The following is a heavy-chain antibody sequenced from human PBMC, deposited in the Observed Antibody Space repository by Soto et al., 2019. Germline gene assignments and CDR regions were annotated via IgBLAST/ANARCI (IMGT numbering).Heavy chain of an antibody. CDR2: IYWDDDK. Sequence: PTLVNPTHTLTLTCTFSAFSLSTGGVGVGWIRQPPGKALEWLALIYWDDDKRYSPSLRSRLTITKDTSKNQVVLTMTNMDPVDTATYYCIQSRCGGDCLQSYASYYYYGMDVWGQGTTVTVSS. CDR3: IQSRCGGDCLQSYASYYYYGMDV. J-gene: IGHJ6*02. D-gene: IGHD2-21*02. V-gene: IGHV2-5*02. CDR1: AFSLSTGGVG.